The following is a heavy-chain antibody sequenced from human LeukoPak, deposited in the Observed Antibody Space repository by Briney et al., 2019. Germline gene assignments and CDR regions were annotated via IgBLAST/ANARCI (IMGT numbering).Heavy chain of an antibody. CDR3: ARENGPVGASTGFDY. V-gene: IGHV3-23*01. CDR2: ISGSGGST. CDR1: GFTFSSYA. J-gene: IGHJ4*02. Sequence: GGSLRLSCAASGFTFSSYAMSWVRQAPGKGLEWVSAISGSGGSTYYADSVKGRFTISRDNSKNSLYLQMNSLRAEDTAVYYCARENGPVGASTGFDYWGQGTLVTVSS. D-gene: IGHD1-26*01.